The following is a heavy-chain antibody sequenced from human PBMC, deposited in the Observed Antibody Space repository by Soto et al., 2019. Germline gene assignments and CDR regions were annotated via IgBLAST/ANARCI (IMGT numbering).Heavy chain of an antibody. Sequence: ASVKVSCKAGGYTFSDYYIQWVRQAPGQGLEWMGWMNPNSGNTGYAQKFQGRVTMTRNTSISTAYMELSSLRSEDTAVYYCARSYVLLWFGELHPGAFDIWGQGTMVTVSS. V-gene: IGHV1-8*02. CDR2: MNPNSGNT. J-gene: IGHJ3*02. D-gene: IGHD3-10*01. CDR3: ARSYVLLWFGELHPGAFDI. CDR1: GYTFSDYY.